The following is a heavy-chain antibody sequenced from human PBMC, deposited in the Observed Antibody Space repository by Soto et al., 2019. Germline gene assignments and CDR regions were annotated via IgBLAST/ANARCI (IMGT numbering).Heavy chain of an antibody. CDR1: GFYFSDCN. D-gene: IGHD6-19*01. V-gene: IGHV3-48*02. CDR3: ARFFGSGFDY. Sequence: GGSLRLSCDASGFYFSDCNMNWVRQAPGKGLEWISYISSRGDTKYYADSVKGRFTISRDNAKTSLYLQMDSLRNEDTAVYYCARFFGSGFDYWGQGTLVTVSS. CDR2: ISSRGDTK. J-gene: IGHJ4*02.